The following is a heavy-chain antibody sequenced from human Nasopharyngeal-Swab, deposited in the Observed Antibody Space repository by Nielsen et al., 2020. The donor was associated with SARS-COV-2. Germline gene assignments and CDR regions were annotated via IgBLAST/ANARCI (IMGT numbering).Heavy chain of an antibody. CDR1: GGSISSYY. J-gene: IGHJ4*02. CDR3: ARVDNYYDSSGYRQYYFDY. V-gene: IGHV4-4*07. Sequence: SETLSLTCTASGGSISSYYWSWIRQPPGKGLEWIGRIYTSGSTNYNPSLKSRVTMSVDTSKNQFSLKLSSVTAADTAVYYCARVDNYYDSSGYRQYYFDYWGQGTLVTVSS. D-gene: IGHD3-22*01. CDR2: IYTSGST.